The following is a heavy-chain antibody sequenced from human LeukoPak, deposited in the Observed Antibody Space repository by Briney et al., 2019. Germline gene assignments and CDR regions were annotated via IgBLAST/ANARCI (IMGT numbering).Heavy chain of an antibody. CDR1: GFSYA. CDR3: VTEGFIYGYHGLDT. V-gene: IGHV3-23*01. Sequence: GGSLRLSCAASGFSYAMSWVRQAPGKGLEWVSAISGSGGSTYYADSVKGRFTISRDNSKNTLYLQMNSLKSDDTAVYYCVTEGFIYGYHGLDTWGQGTIVTVSS. J-gene: IGHJ3*02. D-gene: IGHD5-18*01. CDR2: ISGSGGST.